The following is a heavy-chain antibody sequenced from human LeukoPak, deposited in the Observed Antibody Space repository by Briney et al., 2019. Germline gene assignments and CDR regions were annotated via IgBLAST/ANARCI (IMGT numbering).Heavy chain of an antibody. V-gene: IGHV3-30*03. Sequence: PGRSLRLSCAASGFTFSSYGMHWVRQAPGKGLEWVAVISYDGSNKYYADSVKDRFTISRDHSKNTVYLQMDSLRPEDTAVYYCARYYDSSGYTQGAFDIWGQGTMVTVS. D-gene: IGHD3-22*01. J-gene: IGHJ3*02. CDR1: GFTFSSYG. CDR2: ISYDGSNK. CDR3: ARYYDSSGYTQGAFDI.